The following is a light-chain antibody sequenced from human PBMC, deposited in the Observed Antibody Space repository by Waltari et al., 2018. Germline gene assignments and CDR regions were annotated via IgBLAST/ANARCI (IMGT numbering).Light chain of an antibody. CDR3: QSYDGINWM. V-gene: IGLV6-57*03. CDR2: EDY. J-gene: IGLJ3*02. CDR1: SGSIASNY. Sequence: NFMLTQPHSVSESPGKTVTISCTRSSGSIASNYVQWFQQRPGSAPTTVIYEDYQRPSGVPDRFSVSIDSSSNSASLTISGLKTEDEADYYCQSYDGINWMFGGGTKLTVL.